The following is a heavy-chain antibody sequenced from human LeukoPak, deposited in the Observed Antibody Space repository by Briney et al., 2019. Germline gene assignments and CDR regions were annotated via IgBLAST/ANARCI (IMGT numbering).Heavy chain of an antibody. Sequence: SETLSLTCTVSGGSISSGSYYWSWLRQPAGKGLEWIGRIYTSGSTNYNPSLKSRVTISVDTSKNQFSLKLSSVTAADTAVYYCARGRVRGVIFYYYYMDVWGKGTTVTISS. CDR1: GGSISSGSYY. V-gene: IGHV4-61*02. J-gene: IGHJ6*03. CDR3: ARGRVRGVIFYYYYMDV. CDR2: IYTSGST. D-gene: IGHD3-10*01.